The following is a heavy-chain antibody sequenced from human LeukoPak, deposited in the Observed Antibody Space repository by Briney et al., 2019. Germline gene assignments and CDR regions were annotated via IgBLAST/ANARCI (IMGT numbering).Heavy chain of an antibody. CDR3: ARDYYDSSGYYSCSGY. J-gene: IGHJ4*02. V-gene: IGHV1-69*01. CDR2: IILIFRPP. D-gene: IGHD3-22*01. CDR1: GGTFSSYA. Sequence: SVKVSCKASGGTFSSYAISWVRQAPGQGGEWMGGIILIFRPPNYPQQLQGRVTITADESTSTAYMELSSLRSEDTAVYYCARDYYDSSGYYSCSGYWGQGTLVTVSS.